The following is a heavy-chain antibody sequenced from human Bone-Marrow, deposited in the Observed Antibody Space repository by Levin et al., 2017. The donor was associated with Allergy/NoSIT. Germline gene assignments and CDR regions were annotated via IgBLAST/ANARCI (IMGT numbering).Heavy chain of an antibody. J-gene: IGHJ4*02. CDR2: IKNDGSET. D-gene: IGHD2-21*01. CDR3: ATAVRGIPFDY. Sequence: GGSLRLSCAAFGFTFNNYWMRWVRQTPGKGLESVANIKNDGSETYSVDSVKGRFTISRDNVKNSLHLQMNSLRAEDTAVYYCATAVRGIPFDYWGQGTLVTVSS. V-gene: IGHV3-7*01. CDR1: GFTFNNYW.